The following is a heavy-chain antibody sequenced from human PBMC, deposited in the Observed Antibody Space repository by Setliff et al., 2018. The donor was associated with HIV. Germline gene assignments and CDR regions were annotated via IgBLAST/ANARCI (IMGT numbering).Heavy chain of an antibody. CDR1: GGSIRTGNYY. CDR2: IHTTGSI. Sequence: SETLSLTCTVSGGSIRTGNYYWNWIRQPAGKGLEWIGHIHTTGSITYNPSLRSRVTISLDTSKNQVSLSLASGTAADTAVYYCARDGGGSGWSLGEFDFWGQGTLVTVSS. J-gene: IGHJ4*02. V-gene: IGHV4-61*09. D-gene: IGHD6-19*01. CDR3: ARDGGGSGWSLGEFDF.